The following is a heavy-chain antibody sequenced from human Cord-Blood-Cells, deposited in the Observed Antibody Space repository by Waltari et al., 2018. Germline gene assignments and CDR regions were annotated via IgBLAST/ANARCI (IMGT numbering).Heavy chain of an antibody. CDR2: FDPEEGET. Sequence: QVQLVQSGAEVKKPGASVKVSCKVSGYTLTELSMHWVRQAPGKGLEWMGGFDPEEGETIYEQKFQGRVTMTEDTSTDTAYMELSSLRSEDTAVYYCAAEDCSGGSCEYYFDYWGQGTLVTVSS. CDR3: AAEDCSGGSCEYYFDY. J-gene: IGHJ4*02. CDR1: GYTLTELS. V-gene: IGHV1-24*01. D-gene: IGHD2-15*01.